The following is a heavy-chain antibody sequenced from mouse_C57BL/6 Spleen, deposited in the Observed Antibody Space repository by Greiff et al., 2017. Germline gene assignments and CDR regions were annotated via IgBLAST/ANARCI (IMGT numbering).Heavy chain of an antibody. CDR1: GYAFSSSW. J-gene: IGHJ2*01. D-gene: IGHD3-2*02. CDR3: ARSGDSSGYDY. Sequence: VKLQESGPELVKPGASVKISCKASGYAFSSSWMNWVKQRPGKGLEWIGRIYPGDGDTNYNGKFKGKATLTADKSSSTAYMQLSSLTSEDSAVYFCARSGDSSGYDYWGQGTTLTVSS. V-gene: IGHV1-82*01. CDR2: IYPGDGDT.